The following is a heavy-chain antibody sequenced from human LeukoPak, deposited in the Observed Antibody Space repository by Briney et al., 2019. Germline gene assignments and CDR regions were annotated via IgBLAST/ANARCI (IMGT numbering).Heavy chain of an antibody. J-gene: IGHJ4*02. CDR2: ISYDGSNK. V-gene: IGHV3-30-3*01. CDR3: ARGANAYDSSGPFDY. CDR1: GFTFSSYA. D-gene: IGHD3-22*01. Sequence: GRSLRLSCAASGFTFSSYATHWVRQAPGKGLEWVAVISYDGSNKYYADSVKGRFTISRDNSKNTLYLQMNSLRAEDTAVYYCARGANAYDSSGPFDYWGQGTLVTVSS.